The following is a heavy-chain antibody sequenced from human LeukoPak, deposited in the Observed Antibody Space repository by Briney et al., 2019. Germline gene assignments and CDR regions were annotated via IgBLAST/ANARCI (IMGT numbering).Heavy chain of an antibody. D-gene: IGHD3-10*01. J-gene: IGHJ4*02. CDR3: ARVSGGYGSIDY. CDR1: GYTFSSYA. CDR2: INAGNGDT. V-gene: IGHV1-3*01. Sequence: ASVKVSCTAAGYTFSSYAMHWIRQAPGQRFEWMGWINAGNGDTKYSQKFQDRLTITRDTSASTAYMELSSLRSEDTAVYYCARVSGGYGSIDYWGQGTLVTVSS.